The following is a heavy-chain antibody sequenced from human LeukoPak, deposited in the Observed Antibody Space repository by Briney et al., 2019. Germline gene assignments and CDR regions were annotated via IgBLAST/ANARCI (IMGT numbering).Heavy chain of an antibody. V-gene: IGHV3-21*01. J-gene: IGHJ5*02. CDR2: ISSSSSYI. D-gene: IGHD6-13*01. CDR1: GFTFSSYS. CDR3: ASGPSSGYGSSWYDVGYNWFDP. Sequence: GGSLRLSCAASGFTFSSYSMNWVRQAPGKGLEWVSSISSSSSYIYYADSVKGRFTISRDNAKNSLYLQMNSLRAEDTAVYYCASGPSSGYGSSWYDVGYNWFDPWGQGTLVTVSS.